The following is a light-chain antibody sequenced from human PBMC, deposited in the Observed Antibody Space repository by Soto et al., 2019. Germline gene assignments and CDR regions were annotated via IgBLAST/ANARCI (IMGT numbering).Light chain of an antibody. V-gene: IGKV3D-20*01. Sequence: EIVLTQSPATLSLSPGDRATLSCGASQSVTYKIAWYQQKPGLAPTLLIYDASTRAIGILDRFSGGGSGTDFSLTISSLEPEDFAVYYCQHYANSVWTFGQGTKVELK. CDR3: QHYANSVWT. CDR2: DAS. J-gene: IGKJ1*01. CDR1: QSVTYK.